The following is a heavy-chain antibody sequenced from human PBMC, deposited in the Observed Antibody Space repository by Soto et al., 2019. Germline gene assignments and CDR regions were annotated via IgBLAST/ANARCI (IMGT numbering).Heavy chain of an antibody. CDR1: GFTFSNYG. V-gene: IGHV3-30*18. J-gene: IGHJ4*02. Sequence: GGSLRLSCAVSGFTFSNYGMHWVRQAPGKGLEWVAVISYDGSNKYYADSVKGRFTISRDNSKNTLYLQMNSLRAEDTAVYYCAKPGKPLNYDYVWGSKLPFDYWGQGTLVTVSS. CDR2: ISYDGSNK. D-gene: IGHD3-16*01. CDR3: AKPGKPLNYDYVWGSKLPFDY.